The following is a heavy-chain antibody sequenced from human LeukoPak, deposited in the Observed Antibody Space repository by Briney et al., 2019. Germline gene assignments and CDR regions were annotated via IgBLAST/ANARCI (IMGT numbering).Heavy chain of an antibody. V-gene: IGHV4-39*01. Sequence: SETLSLTCTVSGGSISSSSYYWGWIRPPPGKGLEWIGSIYYSVSTYYNPSLKSRVTISVDTSKNQFSLKLSSVTAADTAVYYCARLRIAVAVYYFDYWGQGTLVTVSS. CDR1: GGSISSSSYY. CDR3: ARLRIAVAVYYFDY. CDR2: IYYSVST. D-gene: IGHD6-19*01. J-gene: IGHJ4*02.